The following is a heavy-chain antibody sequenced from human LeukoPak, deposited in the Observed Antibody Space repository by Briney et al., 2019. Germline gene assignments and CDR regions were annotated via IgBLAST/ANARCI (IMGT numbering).Heavy chain of an antibody. CDR1: GGTFSSYA. D-gene: IGHD2-2*01. CDR3: ARRAQPAGAFDM. J-gene: IGHJ3*02. V-gene: IGHV1-18*01. Sequence: ASVKVSCKASGGTFSSYAISWVRQAPGQGLEWMGWISAYNGNTNYAQKLQGRVTMTTDTSTSTAYMELRSLRSDDTAVYYCARRAQPAGAFDMWGQGTMLTVSS. CDR2: ISAYNGNT.